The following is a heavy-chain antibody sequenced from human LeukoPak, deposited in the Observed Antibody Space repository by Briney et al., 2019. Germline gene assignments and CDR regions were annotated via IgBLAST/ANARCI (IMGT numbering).Heavy chain of an antibody. CDR3: ARGRQYGMDV. Sequence: GGSLRLSCAASGFTFSSYAMSWVRQAPGKGLEWVSAISGSGGSTYYADSVKGRFTISRDNAGNTLYLQINSLGVEDTAVYYCARGRQYGMDVWGQGTTVTVSS. J-gene: IGHJ6*02. V-gene: IGHV3-23*01. CDR1: GFTFSSYA. CDR2: ISGSGGST.